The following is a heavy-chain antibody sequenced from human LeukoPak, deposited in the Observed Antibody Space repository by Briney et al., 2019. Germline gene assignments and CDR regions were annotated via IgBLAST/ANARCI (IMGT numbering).Heavy chain of an antibody. D-gene: IGHD3-22*01. J-gene: IGHJ4*02. Sequence: PETLSLTCTVSGGSISSSSIYWGWIREPPGKGLEWTVSIIYRETTYYNPCLKSRITTSLHTSKNEFSLGLTSVTAADTAVYYCARHDYDSTGYRRDYYFDYWGQGALVTVSS. CDR1: GGSISSSSIY. CDR3: ARHDYDSTGYRRDYYFDY. V-gene: IGHV4-39*01. CDR2: IIYRETT.